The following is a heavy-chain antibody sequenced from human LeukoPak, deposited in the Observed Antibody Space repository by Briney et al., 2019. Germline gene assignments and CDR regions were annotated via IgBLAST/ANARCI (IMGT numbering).Heavy chain of an antibody. CDR3: ARHSVFSGSGTYSLDY. Sequence: PSETLSLTCTVSGRSISSYYWSWIRKPPGKGLEWIGYIHYSGSTNYNPSLKSRVTISVDTSKNQFSLRLSSVTAADTAVYYCARHSVFSGSGTYSLDYWGQGTLVTVSS. CDR2: IHYSGST. CDR1: GRSISSYY. D-gene: IGHD3-10*01. J-gene: IGHJ4*02. V-gene: IGHV4-59*08.